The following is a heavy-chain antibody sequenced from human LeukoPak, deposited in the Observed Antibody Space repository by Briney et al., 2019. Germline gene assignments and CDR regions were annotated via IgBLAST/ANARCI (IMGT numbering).Heavy chain of an antibody. CDR3: ARDPRYSSGFDYYYGMDV. V-gene: IGHV1-69*04. CDR1: GGTFSSYA. D-gene: IGHD6-19*01. CDR2: IIPILGIA. Sequence: ASVKVSCKASGGTFSSYAMSWVRQAPGQGLEWMGRIIPILGIANYAQKFQGRVTITADKSTSTAYMELSSLRSEDTAVYYCARDPRYSSGFDYYYGMDVWGQGTTVTVSS. J-gene: IGHJ6*02.